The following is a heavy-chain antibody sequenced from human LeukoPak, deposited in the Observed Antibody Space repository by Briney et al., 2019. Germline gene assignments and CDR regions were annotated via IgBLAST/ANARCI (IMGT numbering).Heavy chain of an antibody. D-gene: IGHD4-17*01. V-gene: IGHV3-9*01. Sequence: GGSLRLSCAASGFTFDDYAMHWVRQAPGKGLEWVSGISWNSGSIGYADSVKGRFTISRDNAKNSLYLQMNSLRAEDTALYYCAKGMTTRGYFDYWGQGTLVTVSS. J-gene: IGHJ4*02. CDR2: ISWNSGSI. CDR3: AKGMTTRGYFDY. CDR1: GFTFDDYA.